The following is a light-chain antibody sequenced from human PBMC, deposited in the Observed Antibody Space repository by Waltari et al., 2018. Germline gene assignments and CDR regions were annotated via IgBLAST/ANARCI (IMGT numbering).Light chain of an antibody. Sequence: IVMTQSPATQSTSPGERAHPSCRASQSVSSNLAWYQQKPGQAPRLLIYGASTRATGIPARFSGSGCGTEFTLTISSLQSEDFAVYYCQEYNNWPRRLTFGVCTKVEIK. CDR3: QEYNNWPRRLT. J-gene: IGKJ4*01. CDR1: QSVSSN. V-gene: IGKV3-15*01. CDR2: GAS.